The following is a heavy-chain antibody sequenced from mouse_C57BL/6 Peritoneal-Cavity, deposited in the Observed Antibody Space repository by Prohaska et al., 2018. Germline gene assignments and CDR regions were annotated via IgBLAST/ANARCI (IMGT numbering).Heavy chain of an antibody. V-gene: IGHV5-17*01. CDR1: GFTFSDYG. CDR2: ISSGSSTI. J-gene: IGHJ3*01. CDR3: ARDPAWFAY. Sequence: EVQLVESGGGLVKPGGSLKLSCAASGFTFSDYGMHWVRQPPEKGLEWVEYISSGSSTIYYADTVKCRFTISRDKAKNTLFLQMTSLRSEDTAMYYCARDPAWFAYWGQGTLVTVSA.